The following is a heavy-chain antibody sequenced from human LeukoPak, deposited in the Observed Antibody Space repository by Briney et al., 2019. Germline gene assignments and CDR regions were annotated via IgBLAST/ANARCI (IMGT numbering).Heavy chain of an antibody. J-gene: IGHJ4*02. Sequence: GESLKISCQGSGYDSGVSFTSHSIAWVRQMPGKGLEWMGWINPNSGGTNYAQKFQGRVTMTRDTSISTAYMELSRLRSDDTAVYYCATDSSGWPDYWGQGTLVTVSS. V-gene: IGHV1-2*02. CDR2: INPNSGGT. CDR1: GYDSGVSFTSHS. D-gene: IGHD6-19*01. CDR3: ATDSSGWPDY.